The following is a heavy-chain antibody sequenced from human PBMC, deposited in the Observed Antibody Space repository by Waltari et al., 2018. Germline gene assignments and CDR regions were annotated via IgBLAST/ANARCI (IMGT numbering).Heavy chain of an antibody. CDR1: GGSFSGNY. J-gene: IGHJ3*01. CDR3: ARGYTLEVRPLTLKRATHDLLDV. D-gene: IGHD3-22*01. Sequence: QVQLQQWGAGLLKPSETLSLTCGAYGGSFSGNYGRWVAQSPGNGPEWIGEMNHSGNTKYNPSLKSRVTMSVDTFKNYFSLNLTSVTAADTAVYYCARGYTLEVRPLTLKRATHDLLDVWGPGTMVTVSS. CDR2: MNHSGNT. V-gene: IGHV4-34*01.